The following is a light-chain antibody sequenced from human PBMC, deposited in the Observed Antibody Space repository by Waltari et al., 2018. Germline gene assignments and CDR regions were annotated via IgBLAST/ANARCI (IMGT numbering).Light chain of an antibody. CDR1: QSVLSSSNNKNY. CDR2: WAS. CDR3: QQCYSFPYT. Sequence: DIVMTQSPDSLAVSLGESATINCKSSQSVLSSSNNKNYLGWYQQKTGQPPKLLISWASTRESGVPDRFSGSGSGADFTLTISSLQAEDVAVYYCQQCYSFPYTFGQGTKLEIK. J-gene: IGKJ2*01. V-gene: IGKV4-1*01.